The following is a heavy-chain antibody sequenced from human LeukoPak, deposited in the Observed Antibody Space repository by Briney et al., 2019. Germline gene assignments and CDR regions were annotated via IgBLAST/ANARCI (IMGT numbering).Heavy chain of an antibody. V-gene: IGHV3-30-3*01. CDR2: ISYVGSNE. J-gene: IGHJ4*02. Sequence: PGRSLRLSCAASGFTFSYYTMHWVRQAPGKGLEWVAVISYVGSNEYYADSVKGRFTISRDNSKNTLYLQMNSLRVEDTAVYYCARVLNYYDSSGYYFSYWGEGTLVTVSS. CDR1: GFTFSYYT. D-gene: IGHD3-22*01. CDR3: ARVLNYYDSSGYYFSY.